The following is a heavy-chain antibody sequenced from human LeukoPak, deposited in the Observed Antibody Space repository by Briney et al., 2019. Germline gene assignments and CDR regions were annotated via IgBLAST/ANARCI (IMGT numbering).Heavy chain of an antibody. D-gene: IGHD5-18*01. CDR2: IYYSGST. CDR1: GGSISSSSYY. CDR3: ARGVDTAMVTVGVWFDP. V-gene: IGHV4-39*07. Sequence: SETLSLTCTVSGGSISSSSYYWGWIRQPPGKGLEWIGSIYYSGSTYYNPSLKSRVTISVDTSKNQFSLKLSSVTAADTAVYYCARGVDTAMVTVGVWFDPWGQGTLVTVSS. J-gene: IGHJ5*02.